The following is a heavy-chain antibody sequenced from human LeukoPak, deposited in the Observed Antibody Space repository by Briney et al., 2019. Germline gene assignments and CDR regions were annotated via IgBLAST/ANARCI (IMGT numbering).Heavy chain of an antibody. CDR3: ASSLVGATPYYFDY. J-gene: IGHJ4*02. CDR1: GFTFSNYA. D-gene: IGHD1-26*01. V-gene: IGHV4-34*01. Sequence: GSLRLSCAASGFTFSNYAMSWVRQAPGKGLEWIGEINHSGSTNYNPSLKSRVTISVDTSKNQFSLKLSSVTAADTAVYYCASSLVGATPYYFDYWGQGTLVTVSS. CDR2: INHSGST.